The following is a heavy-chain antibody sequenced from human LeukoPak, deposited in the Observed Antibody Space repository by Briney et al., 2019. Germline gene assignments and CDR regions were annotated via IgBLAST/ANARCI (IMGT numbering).Heavy chain of an antibody. CDR2: IYYSGST. J-gene: IGHJ4*02. V-gene: IGHV4-59*01. CDR3: ARGLAPGWQKYYFDY. Sequence: SETLSLTCTVSGGSISSYYWSWIRQPPGKGLEWIGYIYYSGSTNYNPSLKSRVTISVDTSKNQFSLKLSSVTAADTAVYYCARGLAPGWQKYYFDYWGQGTLVTVSS. CDR1: GGSISSYY.